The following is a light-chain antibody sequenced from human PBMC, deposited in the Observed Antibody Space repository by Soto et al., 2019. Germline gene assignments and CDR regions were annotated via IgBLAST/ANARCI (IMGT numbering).Light chain of an antibody. CDR2: DVS. CDR1: SSDVGGYNY. Sequence: QSALTQPASVSGSPGQSITISCTGTSSDVGGYNYVSWYQQHPGKAPKLMIYDVSNRPSGVSNRFSGSKSGNTASLTISGLKAEDEADYYCSSYTSSSAVVFGGGTQLTV. CDR3: SSYTSSSAVV. V-gene: IGLV2-14*01. J-gene: IGLJ2*01.